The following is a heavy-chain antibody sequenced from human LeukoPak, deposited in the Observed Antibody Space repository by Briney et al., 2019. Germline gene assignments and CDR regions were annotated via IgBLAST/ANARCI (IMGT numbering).Heavy chain of an antibody. CDR1: GFTFSSYS. V-gene: IGHV3-21*01. Sequence: GGSLRLSCAASGFTFSSYSMNWVRQAPGKGLEWVSSISSSSSYIYYADSVKGRFTISRDNSKNTLYLQMNSLRAEDTAVYYCATVWSGYYIDYWGQGTLVTVSS. CDR3: ATVWSGYYIDY. D-gene: IGHD3-3*01. J-gene: IGHJ4*02. CDR2: ISSSSSYI.